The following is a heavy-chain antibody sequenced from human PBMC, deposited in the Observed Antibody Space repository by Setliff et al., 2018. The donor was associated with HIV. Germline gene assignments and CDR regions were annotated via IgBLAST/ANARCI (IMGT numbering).Heavy chain of an antibody. D-gene: IGHD3-22*01. J-gene: IGHJ4*02. CDR1: GFTFDDYT. Sequence: GESLTISCAASGFTFDDYTMTGVRQAPGKRLEWVSGINWNGGSTGYADSVKCRFTISRDNAKTSLYLQMNSLRAEDTVLYYGARDLDSSGLDYWGLGTLVTVSS. V-gene: IGHV3-20*04. CDR2: INWNGGST. CDR3: ARDLDSSGLDY.